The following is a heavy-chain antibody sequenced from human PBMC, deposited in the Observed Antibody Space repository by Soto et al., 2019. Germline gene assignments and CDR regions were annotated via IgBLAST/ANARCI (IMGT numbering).Heavy chain of an antibody. D-gene: IGHD6-19*01. J-gene: IGHJ6*02. CDR1: GFPFSNYA. CDR3: TTAPAMVRSQVAGTGVFYYYYGMDV. CDR2: IKSKTDGGTT. V-gene: IGHV3-15*01. Sequence: GGSLRLSCVASGFPFSNYAMTWVRQAPGKGLEWVGRIKSKTDGGTTDYAAPVKGRFTISRDDSKNTLYLQMNSLKTEDTAVYYCTTAPAMVRSQVAGTGVFYYYYGMDVWGQGTTVTVSS.